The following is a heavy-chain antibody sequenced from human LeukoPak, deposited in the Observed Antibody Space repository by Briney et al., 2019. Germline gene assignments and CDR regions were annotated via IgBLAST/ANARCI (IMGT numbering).Heavy chain of an antibody. Sequence: GGSLRLSCAASGFTFSSYAMSWVRQAPGKGLEWVSAISGSGGSTYYADSVKGRFTISRDNSKNTLYLQMNSLRAEDTAVYYCARGDYSNYYYYGMDVWGQGTTVTVSS. J-gene: IGHJ6*02. D-gene: IGHD4-11*01. CDR2: ISGSGGST. CDR3: ARGDYSNYYYYGMDV. CDR1: GFTFSSYA. V-gene: IGHV3-23*01.